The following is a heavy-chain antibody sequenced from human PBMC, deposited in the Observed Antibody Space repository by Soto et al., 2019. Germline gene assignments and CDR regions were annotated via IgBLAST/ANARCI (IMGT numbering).Heavy chain of an antibody. CDR2: IYYSGSP. V-gene: IGHV4-59*01. CDR3: ARDGIGGWYFDL. CDR1: GGSISSYY. J-gene: IGHJ2*01. Sequence: QVQLQESGPGLVKPSETLSLTCTVSGGSISSYYWSWIRQPPGKGLEWIGYIYYSGSPNYNPSLKSRVTISVDTSKNQFSLKLSSVTAADTAVYYCARDGIGGWYFDLWGRGTLVTVSS. D-gene: IGHD1-26*01.